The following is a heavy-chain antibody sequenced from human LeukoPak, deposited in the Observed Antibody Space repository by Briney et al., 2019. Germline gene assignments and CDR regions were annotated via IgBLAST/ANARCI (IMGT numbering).Heavy chain of an antibody. CDR2: IYHSGST. V-gene: IGHV4-34*01. D-gene: IGHD4-23*01. J-gene: IGHJ4*02. CDR1: GGSFSGYY. Sequence: SETLSLTCAVYGGSFSGYYWSWIRQPPGKGLEWIGYIYHSGSTYYNPSLKSRVTISVDRSKNQFSLKLSSVTAADTAVYYCARGGGNGPFDYWGQGTLVTVSS. CDR3: ARGGGNGPFDY.